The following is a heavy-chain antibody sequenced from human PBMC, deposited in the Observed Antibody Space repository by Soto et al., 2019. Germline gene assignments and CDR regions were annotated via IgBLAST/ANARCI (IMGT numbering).Heavy chain of an antibody. Sequence: QVQLVQSGAEVKKPGSSVKVSCKASGGTFSNYPISWVRQAPGQGLEWMGGIIPIFGTVNYAQKFQGRVTITADESTSTASMELSSLRSEDTAVYYCARGNHRWRQLWYFDLWGRGTLVTVSS. V-gene: IGHV1-69*12. D-gene: IGHD5-12*01. CDR3: ARGNHRWRQLWYFDL. CDR1: GGTFSNYP. CDR2: IIPIFGTV. J-gene: IGHJ2*01.